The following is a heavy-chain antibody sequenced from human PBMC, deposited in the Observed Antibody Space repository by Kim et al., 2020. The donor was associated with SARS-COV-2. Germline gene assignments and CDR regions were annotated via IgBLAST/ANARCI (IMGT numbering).Heavy chain of an antibody. Sequence: ANYAQKFQGRVTITADESTSTAYMELSSLRSEDTAVYYCARVETRYYGMDVWGQGTTVTVSS. CDR3: ARVETRYYGMDV. V-gene: IGHV1-69*01. CDR2: A. J-gene: IGHJ6*02.